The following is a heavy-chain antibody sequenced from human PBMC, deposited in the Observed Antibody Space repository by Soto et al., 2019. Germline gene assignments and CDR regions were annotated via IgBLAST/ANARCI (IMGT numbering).Heavy chain of an antibody. CDR1: GGSVSSGSYY. CDR3: ARTSAYYGMDV. J-gene: IGHJ6*01. Sequence: SETLSLTCTVSGGSVSSGSYYWSWIRQPPGKGLEWIGYIYYSGSTNYNPSLKSRVTISVDTSKNQFSLKLSSVTAADTAVYYCARTSAYYGMDVWGQGTTVTVSS. CDR2: IYYSGST. D-gene: IGHD6-6*01. V-gene: IGHV4-61*01.